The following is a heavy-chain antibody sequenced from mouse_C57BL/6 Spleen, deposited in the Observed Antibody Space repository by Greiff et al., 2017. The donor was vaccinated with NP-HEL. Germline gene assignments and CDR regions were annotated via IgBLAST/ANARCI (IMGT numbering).Heavy chain of an antibody. J-gene: IGHJ2*01. CDR3: TRNYASYYFDY. Sequence: EVKLVESGEGLVKPGGSLKLSCAASGFTFSSYAMSWVRQTPEKRLEWVAYISSGGDYIYYADTVKGRFTISRDNARNTLYLQMSSLKSEDTAMYYCTRNYASYYFDYWGQGTTLTVSS. CDR1: GFTFSSYA. CDR2: ISSGGDYI. D-gene: IGHD1-1*02. V-gene: IGHV5-9-1*02.